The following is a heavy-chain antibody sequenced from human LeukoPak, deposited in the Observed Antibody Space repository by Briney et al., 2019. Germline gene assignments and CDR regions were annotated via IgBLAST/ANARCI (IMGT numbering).Heavy chain of an antibody. D-gene: IGHD3-16*01. J-gene: IGHJ4*02. CDR1: GGSFSGYY. Sequence: SETLSLTCAVYGGSFSGYYWSWIRQPPGKGLEWIGEINHSGSTNYNPSLKSRVTISVDTSKNQFSLKLSSVTATDTAVYYCARGGGSYWGQGTLVTVSS. V-gene: IGHV4-34*01. CDR2: INHSGST. CDR3: ARGGGSY.